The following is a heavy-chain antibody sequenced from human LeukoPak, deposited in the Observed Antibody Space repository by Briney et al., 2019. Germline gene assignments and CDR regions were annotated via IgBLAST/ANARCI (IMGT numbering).Heavy chain of an antibody. V-gene: IGHV3-30*02. CDR1: GFAFRRHN. CDR3: AKDRTPGITMSHDY. CDR2: IRYDGSNK. D-gene: IGHD3-22*01. Sequence: PGGSLRLSCAASGFAFRRHNMHWARQAPGKGLEWVAFIRYDGSNKYYADSVKGRFTISRDNSKNTLYLQMNSLRAEDTAVYYCAKDRTPGITMSHDYWGQGTLVTVSS. J-gene: IGHJ4*02.